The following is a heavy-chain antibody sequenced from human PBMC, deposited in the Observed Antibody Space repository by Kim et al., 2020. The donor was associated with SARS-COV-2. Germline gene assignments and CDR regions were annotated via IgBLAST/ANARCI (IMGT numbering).Heavy chain of an antibody. CDR2: MTFDGRNI. V-gene: IGHV3-30-3*02. CDR3: AKDDYGSIDD. D-gene: IGHD3-10*01. CDR1: GFTFATYA. J-gene: IGHJ4*02. Sequence: GGSLRLSCAASGFTFATYAMHWVRQAPGKGLESVALMTFDGRNIDYADSVKGRFTISRDNPKNTLYLQMNSLRPEDTAMYYCAKDDYGSIDDWGQGTLVTVSS.